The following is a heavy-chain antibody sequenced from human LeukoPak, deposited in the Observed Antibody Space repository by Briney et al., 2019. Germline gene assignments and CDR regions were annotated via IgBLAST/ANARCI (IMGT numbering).Heavy chain of an antibody. Sequence: SQTLSLTCTVSGYSISSGYYWGWIRQPPGKGLEWIGSIYHSGSTYYNPSLKSRVTISVDTSKNQFSLKLSSVTAADTAVYYCARVGREWLRWDAFDIWGQGTMVTVSS. J-gene: IGHJ3*02. CDR1: GYSISSGYY. D-gene: IGHD5-12*01. CDR2: IYHSGST. V-gene: IGHV4-38-2*02. CDR3: ARVGREWLRWDAFDI.